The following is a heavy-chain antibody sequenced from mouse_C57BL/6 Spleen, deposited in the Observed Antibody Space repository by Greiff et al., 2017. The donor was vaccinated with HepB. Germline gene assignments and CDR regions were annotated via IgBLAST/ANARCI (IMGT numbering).Heavy chain of an antibody. CDR1: GYTFTSYW. V-gene: IGHV1-61*01. CDR2: IYPSDSET. CDR3: ARKSRTLAWLAY. J-gene: IGHJ3*01. Sequence: VQLQQSGAELVRPGSSVKLSCKASGYTFTSYWMDWVKQRPGQGLEWIGNIYPSDSETHYNQKFKDKATLTVDKSSSTAYMQLSSLTSEDSAVYYCARKSRTLAWLAYWGQGTLVTVSA.